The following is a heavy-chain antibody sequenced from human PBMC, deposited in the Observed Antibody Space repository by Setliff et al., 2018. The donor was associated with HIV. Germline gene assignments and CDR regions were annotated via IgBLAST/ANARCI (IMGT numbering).Heavy chain of an antibody. CDR2: ISGSYTT. D-gene: IGHD3-22*01. CDR3: AKDGQILSGYYYFFDS. Sequence: PGGSLRLSCAASGFTFYIYEMNWVRQAPGKGLEWVSYISGSYTTYYADSVKGRFTLSRDNSKNTLYLQMNSLRAEDTAVYYCAKDGQILSGYYYFFDSWGQGTLVTVSS. V-gene: IGHV3-48*03. J-gene: IGHJ4*02. CDR1: GFTFYIYE.